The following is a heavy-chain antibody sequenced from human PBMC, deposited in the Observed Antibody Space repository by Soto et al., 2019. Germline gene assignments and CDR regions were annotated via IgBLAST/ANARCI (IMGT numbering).Heavy chain of an antibody. D-gene: IGHD2-15*01. CDR2: INPNSGGT. V-gene: IGHV1-2*02. Sequence: ASVKVSCKASGYTFTGYYMHWVREAPGQGLEWMGWINPNSGGTNYAQKFQGRVTMTRDTSISTAYMELSRLRSDDTAVYYCARSIVVVVAATPLGRYGMDVWGQGTTVTVSS. CDR1: GYTFTGYY. CDR3: ARSIVVVVAATPLGRYGMDV. J-gene: IGHJ6*02.